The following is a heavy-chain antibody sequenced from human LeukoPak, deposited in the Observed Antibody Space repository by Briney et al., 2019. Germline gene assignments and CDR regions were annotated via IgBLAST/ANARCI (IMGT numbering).Heavy chain of an antibody. CDR3: AAAHDYDFWSGYPT. D-gene: IGHD3-3*01. J-gene: IGHJ5*02. CDR2: INPNSGGT. CDR1: GYTFTGYY. V-gene: IGHV1-2*02. Sequence: ASVKVSCKASGYTFTGYYMHWVRQAPGQGLEWMGWINPNSGGTNYAQKFQERVTITRDMSTSTAYMELSSLRSEDTAVYYCAAAHDYDFWSGYPTWGQGTLVTVSS.